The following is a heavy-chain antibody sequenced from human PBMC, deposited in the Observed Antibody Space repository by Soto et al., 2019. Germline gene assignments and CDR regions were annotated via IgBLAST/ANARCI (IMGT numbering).Heavy chain of an antibody. J-gene: IGHJ4*02. D-gene: IGHD1-7*01. V-gene: IGHV4-31*03. Sequence: SETLSLTCTVSGGSISSGGYYWSWIRQHPGKGLEWIGYIYYSGSTYYNPSLKSRVTISVDTSKNQFSLKLSSVTAADTAVYYCARAGTGTTSDYFDYWGQGTLVTVSS. CDR2: IYYSGST. CDR3: ARAGTGTTSDYFDY. CDR1: GGSISSGGYY.